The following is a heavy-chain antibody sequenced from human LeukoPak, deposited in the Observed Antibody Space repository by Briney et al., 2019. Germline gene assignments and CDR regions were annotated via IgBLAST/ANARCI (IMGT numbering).Heavy chain of an antibody. CDR1: GGSISSSNW. CDR2: IYHSGST. V-gene: IGHV4-4*02. CDR3: ARGYEGGANWFDP. D-gene: IGHD3-16*01. Sequence: SETLSLTCAVSGGSISSSNWWSWVRQPPGKGLEWIGEIYHSGSTNYNPSLKSRVTISVDKSKNQFSLKLSSVTAADTAVYYCARGYEGGANWFDPWGQGTLVTVSS. J-gene: IGHJ5*02.